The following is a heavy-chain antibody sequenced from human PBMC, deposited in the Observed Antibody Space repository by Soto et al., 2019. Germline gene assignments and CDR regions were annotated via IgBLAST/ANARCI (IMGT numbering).Heavy chain of an antibody. V-gene: IGHV2-5*02. J-gene: IGHJ4*02. CDR3: AHFAYYGSASLDN. D-gene: IGHD3-10*01. CDR1: GFSLSTSGVG. CDR2: IYWDDDK. Sequence: QITLKESGPTLVKPTQTLTLTCPVSGFSLSTSGVGVAWIRQPPGKALQWLGIIYWDDDKRYSPSLRSRLTITKDSSKNQVVLSMANMQSVDTATYFCAHFAYYGSASLDNWGQGTLVRVSS.